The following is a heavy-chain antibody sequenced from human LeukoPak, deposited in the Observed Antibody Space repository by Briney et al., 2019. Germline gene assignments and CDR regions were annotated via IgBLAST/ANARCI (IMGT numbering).Heavy chain of an antibody. D-gene: IGHD3-10*01. CDR1: GFAFSVYA. CDR3: ARHYYGSGINWFDP. Sequence: GSLRLSCAASGFAFSVYAMSWLRQPPGKGLEWIGSIYNSGSTYYNPSLKSRVTISVDTSKNQFSLNLYSVTAADTAVYYCARHYYGSGINWFDPWGQGTLVTVSS. CDR2: IYNSGST. J-gene: IGHJ5*02. V-gene: IGHV4-38-2*01.